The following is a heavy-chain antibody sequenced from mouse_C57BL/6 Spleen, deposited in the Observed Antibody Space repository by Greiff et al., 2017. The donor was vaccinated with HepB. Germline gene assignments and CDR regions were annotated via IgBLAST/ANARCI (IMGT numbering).Heavy chain of an antibody. J-gene: IGHJ3*01. Sequence: EVKLQQSGPELVKPGASVKIPCKASGYTFTDYNMDWVKQSHGKSLEWIGDINPNNGGTIYNQKFKGKATLTVDKSSSTAYMELRSLTSEDTAVYYCARGYDYEEFAYWGQGTLVTVSA. V-gene: IGHV1-18*01. CDR1: GYTFTDYN. CDR2: INPNNGGT. D-gene: IGHD2-4*01. CDR3: ARGYDYEEFAY.